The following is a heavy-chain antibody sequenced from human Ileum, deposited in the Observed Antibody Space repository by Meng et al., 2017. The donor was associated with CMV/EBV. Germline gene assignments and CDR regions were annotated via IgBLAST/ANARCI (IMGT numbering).Heavy chain of an antibody. D-gene: IGHD2-2*01. V-gene: IGHV3-30*02. Sequence: GGSLRLSCVASGFNFNRYWMSWVRQAPGKGLEWVAFIRYDGGDKYYADSVKGRFTISRDNSKNTLYVQMSSLRSEDTAVYYCAKGYCSSFSCRTDYYYGMDVWGQGTTVTVSS. J-gene: IGHJ6*02. CDR2: IRYDGGDK. CDR1: GFNFNRYW. CDR3: AKGYCSSFSCRTDYYYGMDV.